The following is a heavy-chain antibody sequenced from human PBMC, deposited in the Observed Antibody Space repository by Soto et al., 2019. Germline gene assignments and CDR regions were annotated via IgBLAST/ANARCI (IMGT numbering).Heavy chain of an antibody. CDR3: AKEASPLDWSYNWFDP. D-gene: IGHD3-3*01. Sequence: QVQLVQSGAEVKKPGASVKVSCKASGYTFTSYAMHWVRQSPGQRLEWMGWLNAGNGNTKYSQKFQGRVTITRDTPASTAYMELSSLRSEDTAVYYCAKEASPLDWSYNWFDPWGQGTLVTVSS. CDR1: GYTFTSYA. J-gene: IGHJ5*02. V-gene: IGHV1-3*01. CDR2: LNAGNGNT.